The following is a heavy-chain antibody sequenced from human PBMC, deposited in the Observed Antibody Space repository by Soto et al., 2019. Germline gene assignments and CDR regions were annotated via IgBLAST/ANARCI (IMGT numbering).Heavy chain of an antibody. CDR3: ARGDYDILTGYSEY. CDR1: GGSFSGYY. J-gene: IGHJ4*02. Sequence: QVQLQQWGAGLLKPSETLSLTCAVYGGSFSGYYWSWIRQPPGKGLEWIGEINHSGSTNYNPSLKSRVTISVDTSKKQFSLKLSSVTAADTAVYYCARGDYDILTGYSEYWGQGTLVTVSS. V-gene: IGHV4-34*01. D-gene: IGHD3-9*01. CDR2: INHSGST.